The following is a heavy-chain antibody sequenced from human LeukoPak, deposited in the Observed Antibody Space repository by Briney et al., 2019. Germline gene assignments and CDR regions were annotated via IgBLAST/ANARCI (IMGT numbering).Heavy chain of an antibody. CDR2: IYYSGST. J-gene: IGHJ6*03. D-gene: IGHD6-19*01. Sequence: SETLSLTCTVSGGSISSYYWSWIRQPPGKGLEWIGYIYYSGSTNYNPSLKSRVTISVDTSKNQFSLKLSSVTAADTAVYYCARGYSSGWYPAYYMDVWGKGTTVTISS. V-gene: IGHV4-59*01. CDR3: ARGYSSGWYPAYYMDV. CDR1: GGSISSYY.